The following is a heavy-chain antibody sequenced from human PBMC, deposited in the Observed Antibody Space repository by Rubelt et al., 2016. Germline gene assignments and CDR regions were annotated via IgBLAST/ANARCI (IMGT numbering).Heavy chain of an antibody. V-gene: IGHV4-34*01. CDR3: ARGPPIAAAGETNWYFDL. CDR2: INHSGST. J-gene: IGHJ2*01. CDR1: GGSFSGYY. D-gene: IGHD6-13*01. Sequence: QVQLQQWGAGLLKPSETLSLTCAVYGGSFSGYYWSWIRQPPGKGLEWIGEINHSGSTNYNPSLRCRGTIAVDTSKNRCSLKRSFVPAADTAVYYCARGPPIAAAGETNWYFDLWGRGTLVTVSS.